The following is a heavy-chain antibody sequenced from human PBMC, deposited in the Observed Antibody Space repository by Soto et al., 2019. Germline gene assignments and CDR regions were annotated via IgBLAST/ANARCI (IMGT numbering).Heavy chain of an antibody. CDR1: GGTFSSYA. D-gene: IGHD3-22*01. CDR3: ARDQAAHYDSSGYSFDY. V-gene: IGHV1-69*06. Sequence: ASVKVSCKASGGTFSSYAISWVRQAPGQGLEWMGGIIPIFGTANYAQKFQGRITITADKSTSTAYMELSSLRSEDTAVYYCARDQAAHYDSSGYSFDYWGQGTLVTVSS. J-gene: IGHJ4*02. CDR2: IIPIFGTA.